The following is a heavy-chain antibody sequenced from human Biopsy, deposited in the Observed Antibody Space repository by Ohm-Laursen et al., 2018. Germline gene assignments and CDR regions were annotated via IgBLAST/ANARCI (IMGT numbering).Heavy chain of an antibody. CDR1: GFTFSDYY. D-gene: IGHD3-22*01. CDR3: VRGVDYYDPYHYYALDV. CDR2: INHSGRT. J-gene: IGHJ6*02. V-gene: IGHV4-34*01. Sequence: SLRLSCAASGFTFSDYYMSWIRQAPGKGLEWIGEINHSGRTNYNPSLKSRVTISVDTSKNQFSLKVRSVTAADTAVYYCVRGVDYYDPYHYYALDVWGQGTTVTVSS.